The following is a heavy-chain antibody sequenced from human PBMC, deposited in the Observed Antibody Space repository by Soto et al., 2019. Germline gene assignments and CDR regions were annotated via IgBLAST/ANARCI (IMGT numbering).Heavy chain of an antibody. V-gene: IGHV4-38-2*02. D-gene: IGHD6-19*01. J-gene: IGHJ4*02. Sequence: SEPMSLTCTGSGYSISSGCCWAWIKQPLAMRPDCIASIYHGGITFYTPSLKSLITISVDTSNNQFSLKLTSVTAADTAVYYCARVHVMVVAGSTFDYWGQGTLVTVSS. CDR1: GYSISSGCC. CDR2: IYHGGIT. CDR3: ARVHVMVVAGSTFDY.